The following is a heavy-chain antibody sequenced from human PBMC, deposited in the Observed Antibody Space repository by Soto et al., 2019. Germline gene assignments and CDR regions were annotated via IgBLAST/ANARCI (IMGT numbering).Heavy chain of an antibody. D-gene: IGHD3-10*01. Sequence: QVQLVQSGAEVKKPGASVKVSCKASGYTFTSYGISWVRQAPGQGLEWMGWISAYNGNTNYAQKLQGRVTMTTDTSTSTAYMELRSLRSDDTAVYYCAREGVGLSLWFGELSSFDAFDIWGQGTMVTVSS. CDR3: AREGVGLSLWFGELSSFDAFDI. J-gene: IGHJ3*02. CDR1: GYTFTSYG. V-gene: IGHV1-18*01. CDR2: ISAYNGNT.